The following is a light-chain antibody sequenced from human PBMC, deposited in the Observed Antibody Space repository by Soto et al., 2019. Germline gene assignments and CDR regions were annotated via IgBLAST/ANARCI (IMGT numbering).Light chain of an antibody. Sequence: ETVMTQSPATLSVSPGERATLSCRASQSVSSKLAWYQQKPGQAPRLLIYGASTRATGIPDRFSGSGSGTEFTLSISRLQSEDSAVYYCQKYNNWPPITFGQGTRLEIK. CDR1: QSVSSK. CDR3: QKYNNWPPIT. CDR2: GAS. J-gene: IGKJ5*01. V-gene: IGKV3D-15*01.